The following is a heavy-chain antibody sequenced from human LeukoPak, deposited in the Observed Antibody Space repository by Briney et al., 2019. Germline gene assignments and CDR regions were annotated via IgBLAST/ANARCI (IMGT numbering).Heavy chain of an antibody. V-gene: IGHV1-69*10. Sequence: GASVKVSCKASGYTFTDYYIHWVRQAPGQGLEWMGGIIPILGIANYAQKFQGRVTITAHKSTSTAYMELSSLRSEDTAVYYCARAPGSGPPNYWGQGTLVTVSS. J-gene: IGHJ4*02. CDR1: GYTFTDYY. D-gene: IGHD3-10*01. CDR2: IIPILGIA. CDR3: ARAPGSGPPNY.